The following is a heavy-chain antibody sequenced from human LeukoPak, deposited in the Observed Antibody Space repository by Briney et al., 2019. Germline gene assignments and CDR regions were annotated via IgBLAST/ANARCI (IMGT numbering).Heavy chain of an antibody. V-gene: IGHV4-39*07. CDR2: IYYSGST. CDR3: ARAVYGDYRGYYYYMDV. CDR1: GGSISSSSYY. D-gene: IGHD4-17*01. Sequence: SETLSLTCTVSGGSISSSSYYWGWIRQPPGKGLEWIGSIYYSGSTYYNPSLKSRVTISVDTSKNQFSLKLSSVTAADTAVYYCARAVYGDYRGYYYYMDVWGKGTTVTVSS. J-gene: IGHJ6*03.